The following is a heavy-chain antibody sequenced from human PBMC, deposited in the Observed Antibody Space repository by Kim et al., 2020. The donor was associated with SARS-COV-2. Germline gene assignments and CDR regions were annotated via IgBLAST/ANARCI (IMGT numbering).Heavy chain of an antibody. V-gene: IGHV4-31*03. CDR3: ARGRFLEWLMAFDI. CDR2: IYYSGST. Sequence: SETLSLTCTVSGGSISSGGYYWSWIRQHPGKGLEWIGYIYYSGSTYYNPSLKSRVTISVDTSKNQFSLKLSSVTAADTAMYYCARGRFLEWLMAFDIWGQGTMVTVSS. J-gene: IGHJ3*02. D-gene: IGHD3-3*01. CDR1: GGSISSGGYY.